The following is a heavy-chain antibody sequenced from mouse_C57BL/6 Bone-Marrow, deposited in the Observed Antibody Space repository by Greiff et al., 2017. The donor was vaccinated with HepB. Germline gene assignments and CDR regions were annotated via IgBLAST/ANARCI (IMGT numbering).Heavy chain of an antibody. CDR1: GYSITSGYY. CDR2: ISYDGSN. Sequence: EVKLMESGPGLVKPSQSLSLTCSVTGYSITSGYYWNWIRQFPGNKLEWMGYISYDGSNNYNPSLKNRISITRDTSKNQFFLKLNSVTTEDTATYYCARDRGITTVVAPFDYWGQGTTLTVSS. V-gene: IGHV3-6*01. J-gene: IGHJ2*01. D-gene: IGHD1-1*01. CDR3: ARDRGITTVVAPFDY.